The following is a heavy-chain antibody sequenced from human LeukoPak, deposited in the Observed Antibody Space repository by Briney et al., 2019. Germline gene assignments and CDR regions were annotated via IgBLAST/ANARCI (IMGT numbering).Heavy chain of an antibody. CDR2: ITGSGDDA. Sequence: PGGSLRLSCAASGFTFSNYGMSWLRQAPGKGLEWVSAITGSGDDAYYADSVHGRFIMSRDNSKSTLYLQMNSLRVEDTALYYCAKESTGSSPDYWGQGTLVTVSS. CDR3: AKESTGSSPDY. D-gene: IGHD1-26*01. V-gene: IGHV3-23*01. J-gene: IGHJ4*02. CDR1: GFTFSNYG.